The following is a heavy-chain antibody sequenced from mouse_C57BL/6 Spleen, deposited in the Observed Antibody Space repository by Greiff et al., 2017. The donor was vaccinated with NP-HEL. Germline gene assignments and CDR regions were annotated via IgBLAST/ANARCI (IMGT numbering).Heavy chain of an antibody. D-gene: IGHD2-5*01. J-gene: IGHJ4*01. CDR3: ARWSYYSNQQPAMDY. V-gene: IGHV1-72*01. CDR1: GYTFTSYW. CDR2: IDPNSGGT. Sequence: VQLQQPGAELVKPGASVKLSCKASGYTFTSYWMHWVKQRPGRGLEWIGRIDPNSGGTKYNEKFKSKATLTVDKPSSTAYMQLSSLTSEDSAVYYGARWSYYSNQQPAMDYWGQGTSVTVSS.